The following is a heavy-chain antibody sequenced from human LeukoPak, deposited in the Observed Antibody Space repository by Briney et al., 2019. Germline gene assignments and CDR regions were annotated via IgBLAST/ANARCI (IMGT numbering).Heavy chain of an antibody. Sequence: GGSLRLSCAASGFTFDHYGMSWVRHAPGQGLEWISGINWDGGSTTYADSVRGRFTISRDNAKNSLILQMNSLRAEDTALYYCARGYGVNSHPHLALHYMDVWGKGTTVTVSS. J-gene: IGHJ6*03. CDR2: INWDGGST. CDR3: ARGYGVNSHPHLALHYMDV. CDR1: GFTFDHYG. D-gene: IGHD4/OR15-4a*01. V-gene: IGHV3-20*04.